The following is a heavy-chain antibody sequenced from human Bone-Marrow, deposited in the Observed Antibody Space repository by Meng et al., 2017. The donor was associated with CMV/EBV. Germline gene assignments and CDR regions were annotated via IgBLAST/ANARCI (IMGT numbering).Heavy chain of an antibody. D-gene: IGHD5-18*01. CDR2: ISGSGGST. Sequence: GESQMISCAASGFTFSCYAMSWVRQAPGKGLEWGSAISGSGGSTYYADSVKGRFTISRDNSKNTLYLQMNSLRAEDTAVYYCAKGGFPIHCYVDYWGQGPLVPVPS. J-gene: IGHJ4*02. CDR1: GFTFSCYA. CDR3: AKGGFPIHCYVDY. V-gene: IGHV3-23*01.